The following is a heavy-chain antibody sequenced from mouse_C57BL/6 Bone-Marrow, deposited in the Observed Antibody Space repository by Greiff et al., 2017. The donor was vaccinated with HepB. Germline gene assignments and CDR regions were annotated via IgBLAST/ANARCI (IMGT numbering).Heavy chain of an antibody. Sequence: EVKVVESGGGLVKPGGSLKLSCAASGFTFSSYAMSWVRQTPEKRLEWVATISDGGSYTYYPDNVKGRFTISRDNAKNNLYLQMSHLKSEDTAMYYCARDNYGSRRYFDVWGTGTTVTVSS. V-gene: IGHV5-4*01. CDR1: GFTFSSYA. J-gene: IGHJ1*03. D-gene: IGHD1-1*01. CDR2: ISDGGSYT. CDR3: ARDNYGSRRYFDV.